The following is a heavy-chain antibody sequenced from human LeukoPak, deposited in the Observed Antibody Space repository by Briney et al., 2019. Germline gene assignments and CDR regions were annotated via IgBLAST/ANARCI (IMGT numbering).Heavy chain of an antibody. CDR3: AKGSAYSSGWYFFDY. J-gene: IGHJ4*02. D-gene: IGHD6-19*01. Sequence: PGGSLRLSCAASGFTFSDYYMSWIRQAPGKGLEWVSYISSSSSYTNYADSVKGRFTISRDNSKNTLYLQMNSLRAEDTAVYYCAKGSAYSSGWYFFDYWGQGTLVTVSS. CDR1: GFTFSDYY. CDR2: ISSSSSYT. V-gene: IGHV3-11*06.